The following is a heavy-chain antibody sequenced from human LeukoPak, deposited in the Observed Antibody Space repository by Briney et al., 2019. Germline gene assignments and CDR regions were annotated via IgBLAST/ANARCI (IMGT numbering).Heavy chain of an antibody. D-gene: IGHD1-26*01. CDR1: GFTVSNYT. J-gene: IGHJ5*02. V-gene: IGHV3-21*01. CDR2: ISRRSTYI. CDR3: ARAQVGYNWFDP. Sequence: GGSLRLSCAAAGFTVSNYTINWVRQPPGKGLEWVSSISRRSTYIYYADSVKGRFTISKDNAKNSLYLQMDSLRAEDTAVYYCARAQVGYNWFDPWGQGTLVTVSS.